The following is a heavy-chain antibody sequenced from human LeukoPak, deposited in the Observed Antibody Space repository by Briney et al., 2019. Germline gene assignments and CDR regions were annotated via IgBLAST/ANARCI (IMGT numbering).Heavy chain of an antibody. V-gene: IGHV3-30-3*01. CDR3: ASDMTTVNTGDY. J-gene: IGHJ4*02. D-gene: IGHD4-17*01. Sequence: GGSLRLSCAASGFTFSSYAMHGARQAPGKGLEQVAVISYEGSKQYYADSVKGRFTISIDNSKNTLYLQMNSLRAEDTAVYYCASDMTTVNTGDYYGQGTLVTASS. CDR1: GFTFSSYA. CDR2: ISYEGSKQ.